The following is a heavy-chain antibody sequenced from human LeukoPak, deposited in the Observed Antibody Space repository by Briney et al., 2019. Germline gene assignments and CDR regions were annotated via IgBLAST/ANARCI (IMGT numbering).Heavy chain of an antibody. Sequence: PGGSLRLSCAASGFTFISYDMHWVRHATGKGLEWVSAIGTAGDTYYPGSVKGRFTIPRENAKNSLYLQMNSRRAGDTALYYCARGGRGYYVDAFDIWGQGTMVTVSS. D-gene: IGHD3-22*01. CDR2: IGTAGDT. CDR1: GFTFISYD. CDR3: ARGGRGYYVDAFDI. V-gene: IGHV3-13*01. J-gene: IGHJ3*02.